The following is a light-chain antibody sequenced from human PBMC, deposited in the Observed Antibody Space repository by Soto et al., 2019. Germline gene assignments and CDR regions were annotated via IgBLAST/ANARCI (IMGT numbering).Light chain of an antibody. Sequence: DIQMNQSPSSLSASVGDRVTITCRASQIISTYLNWYQQRAGLAPRLLIYAASSLQSGVPPRFSGSGSGTDFTLTISSLQPEDFATYFCQQTYSAPPTFGQGTKVEIK. J-gene: IGKJ1*01. CDR2: AAS. CDR1: QIISTY. V-gene: IGKV1-39*01. CDR3: QQTYSAPPT.